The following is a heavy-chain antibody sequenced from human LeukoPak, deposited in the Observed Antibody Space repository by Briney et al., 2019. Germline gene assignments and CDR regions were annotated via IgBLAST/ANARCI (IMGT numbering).Heavy chain of an antibody. CDR3: ARDLGDSSGYYRYYYYYYMDV. Sequence: PSETLSLTCAVYGGSFSGYYWSWIRQPPGKGLEWIGEINHSGSTNYNPSLKSRVTISVDTSKNQFSLKLSSVTAADTAVYYCARDLGDSSGYYRYYYYYYMDVWGKGTTVTVSS. CDR2: INHSGST. D-gene: IGHD3-22*01. J-gene: IGHJ6*03. V-gene: IGHV4-34*01. CDR1: GGSFSGYY.